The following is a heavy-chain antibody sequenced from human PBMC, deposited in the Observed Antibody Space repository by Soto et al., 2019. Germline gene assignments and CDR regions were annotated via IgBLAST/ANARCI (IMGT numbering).Heavy chain of an antibody. V-gene: IGHV2-70*01. D-gene: IGHD1-1*01. CDR2: IDWDDDK. J-gene: IGHJ6*02. CDR3: ARIPRDWNDESGYYYYGMDV. CDR1: GFSLSTSGMC. Sequence: GSGPTLVNPTQTLTLTCTFSGFSLSTSGMCVSWIRQPPGKALEWLALIDWDDDKYYSTSLKTRLTISKDTSKNQVVLTMTNMDPVDTATYYCARIPRDWNDESGYYYYGMDVWGQGTTVTVSS.